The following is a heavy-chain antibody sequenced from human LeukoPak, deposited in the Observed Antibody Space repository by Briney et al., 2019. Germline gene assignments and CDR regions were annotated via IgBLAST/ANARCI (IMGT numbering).Heavy chain of an antibody. CDR2: ISSSSSYI. V-gene: IGHV3-21*01. Sequence: GGSLRLSCAASGFTFSSYSMNWVRQAPGKGLEWVSSISSSSSYIYYADSVEGRFTISRDNAKNSLYLQMNSLRAEDTAIYYCARDPYCGGDCDNYYYYYMDVWGKGTTVTVSS. J-gene: IGHJ6*03. D-gene: IGHD2-21*02. CDR1: GFTFSSYS. CDR3: ARDPYCGGDCDNYYYYYMDV.